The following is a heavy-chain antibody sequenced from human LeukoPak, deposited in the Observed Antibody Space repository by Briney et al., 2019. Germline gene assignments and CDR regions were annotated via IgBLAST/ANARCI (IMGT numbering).Heavy chain of an antibody. V-gene: IGHV3-7*01. J-gene: IGHJ3*02. CDR1: GFTFSSYW. D-gene: IGHD2-2*01. CDR3: ARLGWDCSSTSCYLIGAFDI. Sequence: GGSLRLSCAASGFTFSSYWMSWVRQAPGKGLEWVANIKQDGSEKYYVDSVKGRFTISRDNAKNSLYLQMNSLRAEDTAVYYCARLGWDCSSTSCYLIGAFDIWGQGTMVTVSS. CDR2: IKQDGSEK.